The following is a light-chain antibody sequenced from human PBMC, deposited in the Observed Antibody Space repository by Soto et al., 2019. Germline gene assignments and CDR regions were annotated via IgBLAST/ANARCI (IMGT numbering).Light chain of an antibody. CDR1: SSDVGAHHS. V-gene: IGLV2-14*03. CDR2: DVS. CDR3: SSFTDTGTVM. Sequence: QSALTQPASVSGSPGQSFTIPCTGSSSDVGAHHSVSWYQQHPGKAPKLIIFDVSNRPSGVSNRFSGSKSGNTASLPISGLQPEDEADYYCSSFTDTGTVMFGGGTKLTVL. J-gene: IGLJ3*02.